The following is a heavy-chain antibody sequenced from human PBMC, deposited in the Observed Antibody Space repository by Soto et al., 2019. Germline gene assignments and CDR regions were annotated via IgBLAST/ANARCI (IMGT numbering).Heavy chain of an antibody. D-gene: IGHD5-18*01. CDR1: GGSVTSDEDY. CDR2: ISNSGST. V-gene: IGHV4-30-4*01. CDR3: ATESGSTYGYFDH. J-gene: IGHJ4*02. Sequence: QMHLQESGPGLVKPSETLSLTCTVSGGSVTSDEDYWTWIRQSPGKGLEWIGYISNSGSTGYNPSLKTRLSMSVDRSKNQVTLRLTSVTAADTAVYFCATESGSTYGYFDHWGQGTQVTVSS.